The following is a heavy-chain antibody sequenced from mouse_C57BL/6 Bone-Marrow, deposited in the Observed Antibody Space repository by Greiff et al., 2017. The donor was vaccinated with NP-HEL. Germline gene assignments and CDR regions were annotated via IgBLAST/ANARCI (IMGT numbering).Heavy chain of an antibody. CDR3: ARAYYGSSYSVDY. CDR1: GFTFSSYG. J-gene: IGHJ2*01. CDR2: ISSGGSYT. V-gene: IGHV5-6*01. D-gene: IGHD1-1*01. Sequence: EVQLVESGGDLVKPGGSLKLSCAASGFTFSSYGMSWVRQTPDKRLEWVATISSGGSYTYYPDSVTGRFSISRDNAKNTLYLQMSSLKSEDTAMYYCARAYYGSSYSVDYWGQGTTLTVSS.